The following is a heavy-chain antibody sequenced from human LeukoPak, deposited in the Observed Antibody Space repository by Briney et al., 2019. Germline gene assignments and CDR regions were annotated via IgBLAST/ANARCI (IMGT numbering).Heavy chain of an antibody. CDR3: AKDRIPLLMGTGFDY. J-gene: IGHJ4*02. Sequence: GGSLRLSCAASGFTFSSYGMHWVRQAPGKGLEWVAVISYDGSNKYYADSVKGRFTISRDNSKNTLYPQMNSLRAEDTAVYYCAKDRIPLLMGTGFDYWGQGTLVTVSS. D-gene: IGHD3-10*01. CDR1: GFTFSSYG. CDR2: ISYDGSNK. V-gene: IGHV3-30*18.